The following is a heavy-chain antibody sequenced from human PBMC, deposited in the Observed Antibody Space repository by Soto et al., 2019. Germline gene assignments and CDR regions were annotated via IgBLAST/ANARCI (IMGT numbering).Heavy chain of an antibody. J-gene: IGHJ5*02. CDR2: IYHSGST. V-gene: IGHV4-30-2*01. D-gene: IGHD4-17*01. CDR1: GGSISSGGYS. Sequence: SETLSLTCAVSGGSISSGGYSWSWIRQPPGKGLEWIGYIYHSGSTYYNPSLKSRVTISVDRSKNQFSLKLSSVTAADTAVYYCARANGDYEVWFDPWGQGTLVTVSS. CDR3: ARANGDYEVWFDP.